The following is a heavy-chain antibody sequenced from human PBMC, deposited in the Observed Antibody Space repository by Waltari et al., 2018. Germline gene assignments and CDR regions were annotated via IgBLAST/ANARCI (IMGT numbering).Heavy chain of an antibody. CDR3: ARVAEGDFWSGYGYYFDY. CDR1: GGSISSGGYY. Sequence: QVQLQESGPGLVKPSQTLSLTCTVSGGSISSGGYYWSWIRQHPGKGLEWIGYIYYSGRTYYNPSPNIRVTISVDTSKNQFSLKPSSVTAADTAVYYCARVAEGDFWSGYGYYFDYWGQGTLVTVSS. CDR2: IYYSGRT. D-gene: IGHD3-3*01. J-gene: IGHJ4*02. V-gene: IGHV4-31*03.